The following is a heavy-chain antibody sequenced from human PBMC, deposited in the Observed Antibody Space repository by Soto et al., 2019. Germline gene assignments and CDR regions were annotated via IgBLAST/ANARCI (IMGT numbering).Heavy chain of an antibody. Sequence: PGGSLRLSCAASGFTFSSYGMHWVRQAPGKGLEWVAVIWYDGSNKYYVDSVKGRFTISRDNSKNTLYLQMNSLRAEDTAVYYCARENWSSYYFEYWGQGTLVTVSS. J-gene: IGHJ4*02. V-gene: IGHV3-33*01. D-gene: IGHD1-1*01. CDR3: ARENWSSYYFEY. CDR1: GFTFSSYG. CDR2: IWYDGSNK.